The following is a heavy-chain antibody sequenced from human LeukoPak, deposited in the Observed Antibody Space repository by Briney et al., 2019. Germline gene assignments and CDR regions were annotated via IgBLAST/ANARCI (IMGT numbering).Heavy chain of an antibody. CDR2: INPNSGGT. CDR1: GYIFTGYY. CDR3: ARDLVRGVRSSGY. D-gene: IGHD3-10*01. V-gene: IGHV1-2*02. Sequence: GASVKVSCKASGYIFTGYYMHWVRQAPGQGLEWMGWINPNSGGTNYAQKFRGRVTMTRDTSISTAYMELSRLRSDDTAVYYCARDLVRGVRSSGYWGQGTLVIVSS. J-gene: IGHJ4*02.